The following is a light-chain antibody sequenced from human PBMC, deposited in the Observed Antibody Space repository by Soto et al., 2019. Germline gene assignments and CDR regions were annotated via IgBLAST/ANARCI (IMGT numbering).Light chain of an antibody. J-gene: IGLJ3*02. CDR2: EVS. CDR3: CSYAGSYSWV. V-gene: IGLV2-11*01. Sequence: QSALTQPPSVSGSPGQSVTIYCTGTISDVSRYNYVSWYQHHPGKAPKLMVSEVSKRPSGVPDRFSGSKSGNTASLTISGLQTEDEADYFCCSYAGSYSWVFGGGTKLTVL. CDR1: ISDVSRYNY.